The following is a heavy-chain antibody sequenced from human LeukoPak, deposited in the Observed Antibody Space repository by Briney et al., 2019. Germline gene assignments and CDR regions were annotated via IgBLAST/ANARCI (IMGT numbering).Heavy chain of an antibody. J-gene: IGHJ4*02. V-gene: IGHV4-4*07. CDR1: GGSISSYY. D-gene: IGHD2-15*01. CDR2: IYTSGST. CDR3: ARGDIVVVVAATGGNFDY. Sequence: SETLSLTCTVSGGSISSYYWSWIRQPAGKGLEWIGRIYTSGSTNYNPSLKSRVTISVDTSKNQFSLKLSSVTAADTAVYYCARGDIVVVVAATGGNFDYWGQGTLVTVSS.